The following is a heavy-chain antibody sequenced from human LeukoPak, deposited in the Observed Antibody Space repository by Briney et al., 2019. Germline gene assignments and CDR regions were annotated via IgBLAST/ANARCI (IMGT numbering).Heavy chain of an antibody. CDR1: GFTFSSYA. CDR3: ARGVRRRPDAFDI. J-gene: IGHJ3*02. Sequence: GGSLRLSCAASGFTFSSYAMHWVRQAPGKGLEWVAVISYDGSNKYYADSVKGRFTISRDNSKNTLYLQMNSLRAEDTAVYYCARGVRRRPDAFDIWGQGTMVTVSS. D-gene: IGHD6-25*01. CDR2: ISYDGSNK. V-gene: IGHV3-30*04.